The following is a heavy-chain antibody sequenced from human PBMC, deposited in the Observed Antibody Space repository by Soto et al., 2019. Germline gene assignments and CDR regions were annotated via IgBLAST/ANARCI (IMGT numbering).Heavy chain of an antibody. CDR2: INHSGST. CDR1: GGSFSGYY. J-gene: IGHJ4*02. V-gene: IGHV4-34*01. D-gene: IGHD6-13*01. CDR3: ASPAIAAAVSAFDY. Sequence: QVQLQQWGAGLLKPSETLSLTCAVYGGSFSGYYWSWIRQPPGKGLEWIGEINHSGSTNYNPSLKSRGTISVDTSKNQFSLKLSSVPAADTAVYYCASPAIAAAVSAFDYWGQGTLVTVSS.